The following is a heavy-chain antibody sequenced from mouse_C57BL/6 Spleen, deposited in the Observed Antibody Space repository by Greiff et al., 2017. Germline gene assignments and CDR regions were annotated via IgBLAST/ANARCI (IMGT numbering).Heavy chain of an antibody. CDR1: GYTFTSYW. J-gene: IGHJ3*01. CDR2: IHPNSGST. Sequence: QVQLQQPGAELVKPGASVKLSCKASGYTFTSYWMHWVKQRPGQGLEWIGMIHPNSGSTNYNEKFKSKATLTVDKSSSTAYMQLSSLTSEDSAVYYCARLDYGSSYEGFAYWGQGTLVTVSA. CDR3: ARLDYGSSYEGFAY. V-gene: IGHV1-64*01. D-gene: IGHD1-1*01.